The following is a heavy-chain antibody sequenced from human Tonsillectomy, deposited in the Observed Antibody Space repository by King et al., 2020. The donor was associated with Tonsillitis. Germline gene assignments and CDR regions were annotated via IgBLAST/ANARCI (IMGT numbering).Heavy chain of an antibody. J-gene: IGHJ5*02. D-gene: IGHD6-13*01. Sequence: QLVQSGGGLVQPGGSLRLSCAASGFTFSSYAMIWVRQAPGKGLEWVLGLSAGGGSTYYADSVKGRFTISRDNSKNTLYLQINSLRAEDTAVYYCAKEMAGYSSSGPWGQGTLVTVSS. V-gene: IGHV3-23*04. CDR2: LSAGGGST. CDR1: GFTFSSYA. CDR3: AKEMAGYSSSGP.